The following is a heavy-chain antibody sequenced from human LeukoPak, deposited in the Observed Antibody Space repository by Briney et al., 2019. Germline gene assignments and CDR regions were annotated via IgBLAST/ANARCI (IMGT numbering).Heavy chain of an antibody. CDR3: AKDAEYYDILTGTPGFQH. D-gene: IGHD3-9*01. J-gene: IGHJ1*01. V-gene: IGHV3-23*01. CDR1: GFTVNSNY. Sequence: GGSLRLSCAVSGFTVNSNYMSWARQAPGKGLEWVSAISGSGGSTYYADSVKGRFTISRDNSKNTLYLQMNSLRAEDTAVYYCAKDAEYYDILTGTPGFQHWGQGTLVTVSS. CDR2: ISGSGGST.